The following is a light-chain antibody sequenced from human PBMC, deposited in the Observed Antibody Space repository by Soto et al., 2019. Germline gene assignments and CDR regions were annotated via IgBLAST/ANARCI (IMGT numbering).Light chain of an antibody. J-gene: IGLJ1*01. CDR3: SSYAGSSTV. V-gene: IGLV2-8*01. Sequence: ALTQPPSASGSPGQSVTISCTGTSSDVGAYNYVSWYQQHPGKAPKLMIYEVSYRPSGAPDRFSGSKSGNTASLTVSGLQAEDEADYYCSSYAGSSTVFGTGTKVTVL. CDR1: SSDVGAYNY. CDR2: EVS.